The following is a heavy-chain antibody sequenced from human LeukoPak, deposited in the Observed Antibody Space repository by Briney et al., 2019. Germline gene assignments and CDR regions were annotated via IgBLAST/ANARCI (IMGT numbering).Heavy chain of an antibody. Sequence: GGSLRLSCAASGFTFSSYGMHWVRQAPGKGLEWVAVIWYDGTNKYYADSVKGRFTISRDNSKNTLFLQMSGLRAEDTAVYYCLRDLNWSLDQWGQGTLVTVSS. V-gene: IGHV3-33*01. CDR2: IWYDGTNK. CDR3: LRDLNWSLDQ. J-gene: IGHJ4*02. CDR1: GFTFSSYG. D-gene: IGHD1-20*01.